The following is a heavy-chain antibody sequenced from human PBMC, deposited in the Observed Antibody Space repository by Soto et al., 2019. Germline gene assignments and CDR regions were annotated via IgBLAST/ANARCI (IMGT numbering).Heavy chain of an antibody. J-gene: IGHJ4*02. Sequence: DVQLLESGGGLVQPEGSLRLCCAASGFTFSSYAMGWVRQGPGKGLEWVAVVSIGGSTHYADSVRGRFTISRDNSKITLSLQMNSLTAEDTAVYFCAKRRGAGGHFDYWGQGALVTVSS. D-gene: IGHD2-15*01. CDR1: GFTFSSYA. V-gene: IGHV3-23*01. CDR2: VSIGGST. CDR3: AKRRGAGGHFDY.